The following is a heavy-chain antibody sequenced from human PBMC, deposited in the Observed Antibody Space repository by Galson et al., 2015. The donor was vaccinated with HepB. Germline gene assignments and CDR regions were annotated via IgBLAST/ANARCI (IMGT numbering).Heavy chain of an antibody. CDR1: GFSLSTSGVG. V-gene: IGHV2-5*02. D-gene: IGHD3-9*01. CDR3: AHRRDILTGYYPSWFDP. Sequence: PALVKPTQTLTLTCTFSGFSLSTSGVGVGWIRQPPGKALEWLALIYWDDDKRYSPSLKSRLTITKDTSKNQVVLTMTNMDPVDTATYYCAHRRDILTGYYPSWFDPWGQGTLVTVSS. CDR2: IYWDDDK. J-gene: IGHJ5*02.